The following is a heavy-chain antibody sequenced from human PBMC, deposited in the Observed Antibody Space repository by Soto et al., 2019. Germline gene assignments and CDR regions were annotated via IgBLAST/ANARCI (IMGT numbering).Heavy chain of an antibody. Sequence: SVKVSCKASGGTFSSYAISWVRQAPGQGLEWMGGVIPIFGTANYAQKFQSRVTITADESTSTAYMELSSLRPEATAVYYCTRDIPPRRPNYDILTGPSGFDPWGQGTLVTVSS. J-gene: IGHJ5*02. CDR3: TRDIPPRRPNYDILTGPSGFDP. CDR1: GGTFSSYA. D-gene: IGHD3-9*01. V-gene: IGHV1-69*13. CDR2: VIPIFGTA.